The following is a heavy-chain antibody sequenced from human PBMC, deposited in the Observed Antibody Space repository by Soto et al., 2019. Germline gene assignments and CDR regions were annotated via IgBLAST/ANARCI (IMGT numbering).Heavy chain of an antibody. CDR2: ISAYNGNT. Sequence: GASVKVSCKASGYTFTSFGISWVRQAPGQGLEWMGWISAYNGNTNYAQKLQGRVTMTTDTSTSTAYMELRSLRSDDTAVYYCALANMITFGGAPPPWGQGTLVTVSS. CDR1: GYTFTSFG. D-gene: IGHD3-16*01. CDR3: ALANMITFGGAPPP. J-gene: IGHJ5*02. V-gene: IGHV1-18*01.